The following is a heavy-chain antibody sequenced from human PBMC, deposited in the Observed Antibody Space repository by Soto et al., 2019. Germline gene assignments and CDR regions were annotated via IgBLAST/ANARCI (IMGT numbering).Heavy chain of an antibody. J-gene: IGHJ4*02. Sequence: QVQLQESGPGLVKPSETLSLTCTVSGGSISSYYWSWIRQPPGKGLEWIGYIYYSGSTNYNPSLKSRVTISVDTSKNQFSLKLSSVTAADTAVYYCARLDSGSRRVDYWGQGTLVTVSS. CDR2: IYYSGST. CDR1: GGSISSYY. V-gene: IGHV4-59*08. CDR3: ARLDSGSRRVDY. D-gene: IGHD6-13*01.